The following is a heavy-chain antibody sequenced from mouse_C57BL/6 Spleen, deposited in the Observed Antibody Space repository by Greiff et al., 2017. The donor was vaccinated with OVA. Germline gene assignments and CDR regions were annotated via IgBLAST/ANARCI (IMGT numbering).Heavy chain of an antibody. Sequence: QVQLKQSGAELVKPGASVKLSCQASGYTFTSYSIEWMKQNHGKSLEWIGNINPYDNDTNYNEKFKGKATLTGEKSSSTVYLELSRLASDDSAVCYCAWGGYCGFDYWGKGTTLTVSS. D-gene: IGHD2-14*01. V-gene: IGHV1-47*01. J-gene: IGHJ2*01. CDR2: INPYDNDT. CDR1: GYTFTSYS. CDR3: AWGGYCGFDY.